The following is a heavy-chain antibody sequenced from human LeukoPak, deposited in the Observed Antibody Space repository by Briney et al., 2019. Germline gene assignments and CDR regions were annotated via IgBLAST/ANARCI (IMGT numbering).Heavy chain of an antibody. D-gene: IGHD3-22*01. CDR2: INPSGGST. Sequence: ASVKVSCKASGYTFTSYYMHWVRQAPGQGLEWMGIINPSGGSTSYAQKFQGRVTMTRDMSTSTVYMELSSLRSEDTAVYYCARGPTYYYDSSGYYYDYWGQGTLVTVSS. CDR1: GYTFTSYY. J-gene: IGHJ4*02. CDR3: ARGPTYYYDSSGYYYDY. V-gene: IGHV1-46*01.